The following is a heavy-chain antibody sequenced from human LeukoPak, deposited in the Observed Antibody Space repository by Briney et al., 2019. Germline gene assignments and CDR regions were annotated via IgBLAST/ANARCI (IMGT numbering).Heavy chain of an antibody. J-gene: IGHJ6*02. CDR1: GFTFSSYW. V-gene: IGHV3-74*01. Sequence: GGSLRLSCAASGFTFSSYWMHWVRQAPGKGLVWVSRINGDGSSKQYADSVKGRFSISRDNTKNTVSLQMNSLRAEDTAVYYCAREYYYGIDIWGLGTTVTVSS. CDR3: AREYYYGIDI. CDR2: INGDGSSK.